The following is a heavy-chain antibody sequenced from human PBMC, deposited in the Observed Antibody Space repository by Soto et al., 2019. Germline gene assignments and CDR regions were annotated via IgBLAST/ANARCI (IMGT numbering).Heavy chain of an antibody. V-gene: IGHV6-1*01. CDR2: TYYRSKWYY. CDR3: ARGEQYSGRIFDY. CDR1: GDSVSSNSAG. Sequence: SQTLSLTCAITGDSVSSNSAGWRWVRQSPSRGLEWLGSTYYRSKWYYEYAVSVRGRITINPDTSKNQYSLQLNSVTPEDTAVYFCARGEQYSGRIFDYWGQGTLVTVSS. J-gene: IGHJ4*01. D-gene: IGHD1-26*01.